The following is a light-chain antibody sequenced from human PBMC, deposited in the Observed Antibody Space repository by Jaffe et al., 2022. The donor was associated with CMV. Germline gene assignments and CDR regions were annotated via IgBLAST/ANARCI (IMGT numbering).Light chain of an antibody. V-gene: IGKV1-16*01. CDR1: QAIGND. CDR3: HQFNNYPPT. Sequence: DIQMTQSPSSLSASVGDSVTITCRASQAIGNDLVWFQQRPGKAPKSLIYAASILQGGVPSRFSGSGSGTDFTLTISSLQPEDFATYYCHQFNNYPPTFGQGTKVEIK. J-gene: IGKJ2*01. CDR2: AAS.